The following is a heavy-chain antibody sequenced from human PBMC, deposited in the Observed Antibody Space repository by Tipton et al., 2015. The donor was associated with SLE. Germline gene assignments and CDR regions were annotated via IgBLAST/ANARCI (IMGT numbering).Heavy chain of an antibody. CDR2: ISWNSGSI. D-gene: IGHD4-23*01. J-gene: IGHJ2*01. V-gene: IGHV3-9*01. CDR1: GFNFRRNW. Sequence: SLRLSCAASGFNFRRNWMHWVRQAPGKGLEWFSSISWNSGSIVYADSVKGRFTISRDNAKNSLYLQMNSLRAEDTALYYCAKEVYGGNLYYYFDLWGRGTLVTVSS. CDR3: AKEVYGGNLYYYFDL.